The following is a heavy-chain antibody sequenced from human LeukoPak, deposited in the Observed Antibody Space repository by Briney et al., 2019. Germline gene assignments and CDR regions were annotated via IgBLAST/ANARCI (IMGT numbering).Heavy chain of an antibody. CDR3: ARGYPSYYYYGMDI. CDR1: GYTFTDYY. J-gene: IGHJ6*02. V-gene: IGHV1-2*06. CDR2: INPNGGAT. D-gene: IGHD5-18*01. Sequence: ASVKVSCKASGYTFTDYYLHWVRQAPGQGLEWIGRINPNGGATNYAQKFQGRVTMARDTSISTAYMDLGRLRSDDTAVYYCARGYPSYYYYGMDIWGQGTTVTVSS.